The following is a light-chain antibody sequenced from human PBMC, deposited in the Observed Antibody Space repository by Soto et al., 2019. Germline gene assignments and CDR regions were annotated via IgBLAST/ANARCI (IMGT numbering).Light chain of an antibody. CDR3: QQRSNWHP. Sequence: EIVLTQSPATLSLSPGERATLSCRASQGVSSYLAWYQQKPGQAPRLLIYDASNRATGIPARFSGSGPGTDSTLTISSLEPEDFAVYYCQQRSNWHPIGGGTKVDIK. J-gene: IGKJ4*01. V-gene: IGKV3D-11*01. CDR2: DAS. CDR1: QGVSSY.